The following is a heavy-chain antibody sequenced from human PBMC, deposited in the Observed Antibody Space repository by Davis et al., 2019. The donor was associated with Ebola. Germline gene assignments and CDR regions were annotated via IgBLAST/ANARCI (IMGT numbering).Heavy chain of an antibody. CDR1: GFTFSSYW. CDR3: ARDYGRGMDV. D-gene: IGHD3-10*01. V-gene: IGHV3-7*03. Sequence: GESLKISCAASGFTFSSYWMSWVRQAPGKGLEWVANIKQDGSEKYYVDSVKGRFTISRDNAKNSLYLQMNSLRAEDTAVYYCARDYGRGMDVWGQGTTVTVSS. J-gene: IGHJ6*02. CDR2: IKQDGSEK.